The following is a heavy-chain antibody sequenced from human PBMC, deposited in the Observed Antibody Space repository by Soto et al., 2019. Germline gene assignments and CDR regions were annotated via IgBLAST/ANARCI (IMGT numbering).Heavy chain of an antibody. CDR2: INHSGST. Sequence: SETLSLTCAVYGGSFSGYYWSWIRQPPGKGLEWIGEINHSGSTNYNPSLKSRVTISVDTSKNQFSLKLSSVTAADTAVYYCARAYYSSDWYRYYYGMDVWGQGTTVTVSS. CDR3: ARAYYSSDWYRYYYGMDV. J-gene: IGHJ6*02. CDR1: GGSFSGYY. D-gene: IGHD6-19*01. V-gene: IGHV4-34*01.